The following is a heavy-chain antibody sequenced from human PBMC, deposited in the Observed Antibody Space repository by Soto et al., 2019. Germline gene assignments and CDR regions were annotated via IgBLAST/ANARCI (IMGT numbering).Heavy chain of an antibody. J-gene: IGHJ3*02. Sequence: ESGGGVVQPGRSLRLSCAASGFMFSGFGMHWVRQAPGKGLQWVAGISKDGSKKYYADSVKGRFTISRDNSKKTLYLQMNSLRAEDTAVYYWATPSGYYFGLGSHDEASDMWGQGTGVTVFS. CDR1: GFMFSGFG. CDR2: ISKDGSKK. V-gene: IGHV3-30*03. D-gene: IGHD3-10*01. CDR3: ATPSGYYFGLGSHDEASDM.